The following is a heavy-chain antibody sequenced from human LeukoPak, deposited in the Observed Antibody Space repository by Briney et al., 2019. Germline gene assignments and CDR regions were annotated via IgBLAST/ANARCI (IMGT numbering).Heavy chain of an antibody. Sequence: ASVKVSCKASGYTFPGYYVHWVRQAPGQGLEWMGRINPNSGDTNYAQKFQGRVTMTRDTSISTAYMELSRLRSDDTAVYYCARDYCGGDCFPDYWGLGTLVTVSS. V-gene: IGHV1-2*06. CDR3: ARDYCGGDCFPDY. D-gene: IGHD2-21*02. J-gene: IGHJ4*02. CDR2: INPNSGDT. CDR1: GYTFPGYY.